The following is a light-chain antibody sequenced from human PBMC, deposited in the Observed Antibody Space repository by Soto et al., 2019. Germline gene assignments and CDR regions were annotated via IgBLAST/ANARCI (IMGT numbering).Light chain of an antibody. Sequence: QSVLTQPPSASGTPGQRVTFSCSGSSSNIGGNTVSWFQHLPRTAPKLLIFSNSQRPSGVPDRFSGAKSGTSASLAISGLQSEDEADYFCATWDDSLISPVFGGGTKVTVL. CDR3: ATWDDSLISPV. V-gene: IGLV1-44*01. J-gene: IGLJ3*02. CDR1: SSNIGGNT. CDR2: SNS.